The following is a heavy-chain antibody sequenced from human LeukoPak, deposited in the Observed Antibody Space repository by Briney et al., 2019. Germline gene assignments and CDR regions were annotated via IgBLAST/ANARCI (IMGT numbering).Heavy chain of an antibody. CDR2: IYSGGST. CDR3: AREYSSSSDRDAFDI. J-gene: IGHJ3*02. V-gene: IGHV3-53*01. Sequence: PGGSLRLSCAASGFTVSSNYMSWVRQAPGKGLEWVSVIYSGGSTYYADSVKGRFTISRDNSKNTLYLQMNSLRAEDTAVYYCAREYSSSSDRDAFDIWGQGTMVTVSS. CDR1: GFTVSSNY. D-gene: IGHD6-13*01.